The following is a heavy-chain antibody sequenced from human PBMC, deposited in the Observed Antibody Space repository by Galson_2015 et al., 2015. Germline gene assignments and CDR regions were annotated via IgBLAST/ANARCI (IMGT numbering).Heavy chain of an antibody. J-gene: IGHJ5*02. CDR3: AKDAGYQVINDWFDP. CDR1: GFTFSSYG. CDR2: LSYDGSNK. Sequence: SLRLSCAASGFTFSSYGIHWVRQAPGKGLEWVAVLSYDGSNKYYADSVKGRFTISRDNPKNTLYLQMNSLRPEDTALYYCAKDAGYQVINDWFDPWGQGTLVTVSS. V-gene: IGHV3-30*18. D-gene: IGHD2-2*01.